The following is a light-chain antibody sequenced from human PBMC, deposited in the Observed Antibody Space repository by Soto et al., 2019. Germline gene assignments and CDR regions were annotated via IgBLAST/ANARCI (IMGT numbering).Light chain of an antibody. CDR1: QSVSGD. V-gene: IGKV3-11*01. CDR2: DTY. CDR3: QQRNTWPWT. Sequence: EIVLTQSPATLSLSPGQRATLSCRASQSVSGDLAWFQQKPGQAPRLLIYDTYNGATALQARFSGSGSGTDFTLTISSLEPEDLAVYYCQQRNTWPWTFGQGTKVEIK. J-gene: IGKJ1*01.